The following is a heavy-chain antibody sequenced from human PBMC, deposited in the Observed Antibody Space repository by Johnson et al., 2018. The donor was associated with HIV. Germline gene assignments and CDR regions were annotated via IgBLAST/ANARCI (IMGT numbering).Heavy chain of an antibody. Sequence: VQLVESGGGLVQPGGSLRLSCGASGFTFNDHWMQWVRQAPGKGLVWVSRINGDGSRTSYADSVKGRFTIARDNAKNTLVLEMKSLRAEDTAVYYCVRTSCTGARCLGYDPFDVWGQGTMVTVSS. J-gene: IGHJ3*01. CDR1: GFTFNDHW. CDR2: INGDGSRT. CDR3: VRTSCTGARCLGYDPFDV. D-gene: IGHD3-16*01. V-gene: IGHV3-74*01.